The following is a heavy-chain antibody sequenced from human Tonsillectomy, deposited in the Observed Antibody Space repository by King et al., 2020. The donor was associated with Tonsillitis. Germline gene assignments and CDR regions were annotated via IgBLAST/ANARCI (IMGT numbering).Heavy chain of an antibody. V-gene: IGHV5-51*01. CDR3: ARQRLDNLYNWFDP. CDR1: GYSFTSYW. D-gene: IGHD1-1*01. CDR2: IYPGDSDI. J-gene: IGHJ5*02. Sequence: QLVQSGAEVKKPGESLKISCKASGYSFTSYWIGWVRQMPGKGLEWMGIIYPGDSDIRYSPSFQGQVTISVDKSMSTAYLQWSSLKASDTAMYYCARQRLDNLYNWFDPWGQGTLVTVSS.